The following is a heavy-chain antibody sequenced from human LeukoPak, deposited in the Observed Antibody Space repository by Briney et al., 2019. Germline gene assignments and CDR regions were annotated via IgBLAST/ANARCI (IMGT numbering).Heavy chain of an antibody. J-gene: IGHJ4*02. CDR1: GGSFSGYY. Sequence: KPSETLSLTCAVYGGSFSGYYWSWIRQPPGKGLEWIGEINHSGSTNYNPSLKSRVTISVDTSKNQFSLKLSSVTAADTAVYYCARGVVAAPQTFDYWGQGTLVTVSS. V-gene: IGHV4-34*01. CDR2: INHSGST. CDR3: ARGVVAAPQTFDY. D-gene: IGHD2-15*01.